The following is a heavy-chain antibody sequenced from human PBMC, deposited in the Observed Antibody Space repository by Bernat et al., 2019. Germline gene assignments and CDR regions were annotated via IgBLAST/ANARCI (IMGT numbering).Heavy chain of an antibody. J-gene: IGHJ3*02. CDR1: GFTFSSYW. CDR2: INSDGSSI. D-gene: IGHD2-15*01. Sequence: EVQLGESGGGLVQPGGSLRLSCAASGFTFSSYWMHWVRQAPGKGLVWVSRINSDGSSINYADSVRGRFTISRYNANNTLYLQMNSLRAEDTAVYYCARVGVVVVAADDAFDIWGQGTMVTVSS. V-gene: IGHV3-74*01. CDR3: ARVGVVVVAADDAFDI.